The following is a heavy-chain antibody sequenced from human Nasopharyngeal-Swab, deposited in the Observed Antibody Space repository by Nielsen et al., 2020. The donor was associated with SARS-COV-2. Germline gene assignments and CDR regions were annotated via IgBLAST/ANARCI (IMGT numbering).Heavy chain of an antibody. CDR2: ISSSSSTI. V-gene: IGHV3-48*01. CDR3: ARAGYSYGSLVGYSSSWSYFDY. D-gene: IGHD5-18*01. Sequence: GESLKISCAASGFTFSSYSMNWVRQAPGKGLEWVSYISSSSSTIYYADSVKGRFTISRDNAKNSLYLQMNRLRAEDTAVYYCARAGYSYGSLVGYSSSWSYFDYWGQGTLVTVSS. J-gene: IGHJ4*02. CDR1: GFTFSSYS.